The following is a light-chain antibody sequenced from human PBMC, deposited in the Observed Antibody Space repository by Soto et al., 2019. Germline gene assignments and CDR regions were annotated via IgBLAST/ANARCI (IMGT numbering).Light chain of an antibody. CDR3: TSWTTITTMI. CDR1: SSDIGAYNF. J-gene: IGLJ2*01. Sequence: QSALTQPAFVSGSPGQSITISCTGTSSDIGAYNFVSWYQQHPGKAPKLMLYDVNIRPSGVSNRFSGSKSGNTASLTISGLQAEDEADYYCTSWTTITTMIFGGGTKVTVL. CDR2: DVN. V-gene: IGLV2-14*03.